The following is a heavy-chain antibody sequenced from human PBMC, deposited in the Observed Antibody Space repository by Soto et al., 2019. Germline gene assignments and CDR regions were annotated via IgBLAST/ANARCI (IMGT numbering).Heavy chain of an antibody. V-gene: IGHV4-4*02. Sequence: SETLSLTCTLSGGSVRAPDWWNWVRQFPDKGLEWIAEVHISGHSNYNPSLRSRVSVSIDSSKNQFYLNLNSVTAADTAIYYCARVRQGCSANNCYFAPWGQGTQVTVSS. CDR3: ARVRQGCSANNCYFAP. CDR2: VHISGHS. D-gene: IGHD1-1*01. CDR1: GGSVRAPDW. J-gene: IGHJ5*01.